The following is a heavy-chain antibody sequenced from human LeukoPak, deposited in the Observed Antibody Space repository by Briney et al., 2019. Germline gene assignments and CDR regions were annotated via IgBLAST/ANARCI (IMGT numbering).Heavy chain of an antibody. CDR3: AREVAAGFDY. Sequence: PSETLSLTCAVYGGSFSGYYWSWIRQPPGKGLEWIGEINHSGSTNYNPSLKSRVTISVDTSKNQFSLKLSSVTAADTAVYYCAREVAAGFDYWGQGTLVTVSS. D-gene: IGHD2-15*01. V-gene: IGHV4-34*01. CDR1: GGSFSGYY. CDR2: INHSGST. J-gene: IGHJ4*02.